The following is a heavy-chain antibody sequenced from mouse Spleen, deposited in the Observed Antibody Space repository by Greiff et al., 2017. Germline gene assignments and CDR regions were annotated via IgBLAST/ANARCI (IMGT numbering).Heavy chain of an antibody. CDR2: ISSGGSYT. V-gene: IGHV5-9-3*01. CDR3: ARQLANSYFDY. Sequence: EVQGVESGGGLVKPGGSLKLSCAASGFTFSSYAMSWVRQTPEKRLEWVATISSGGSYTYYPDSVKGRFTISRDNAKNTLYLQMSSLRSEDTAMYYCARQLANSYFDYWGQGTTLTVSS. CDR1: GFTFSSYA. D-gene: IGHD1-1*01. J-gene: IGHJ2*01.